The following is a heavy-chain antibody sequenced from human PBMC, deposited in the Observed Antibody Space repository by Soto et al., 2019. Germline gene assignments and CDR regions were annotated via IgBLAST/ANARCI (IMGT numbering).Heavy chain of an antibody. CDR3: AKDSTYGSGSYKGY. V-gene: IGHV3-23*01. D-gene: IGHD3-10*01. CDR1: GFTFSSYV. J-gene: IGHJ4*02. CDR2: ISGSGGST. Sequence: EVQLLESGGGLVQPGGSLRLSCAASGFTFSSYVMSWVRQAPGKGLEWVSAISGSGGSTYYADSVKGRFTISRDNSKNTLYLQMNSLRAEDTAVYYCAKDSTYGSGSYKGYWGQGTLVTVSS.